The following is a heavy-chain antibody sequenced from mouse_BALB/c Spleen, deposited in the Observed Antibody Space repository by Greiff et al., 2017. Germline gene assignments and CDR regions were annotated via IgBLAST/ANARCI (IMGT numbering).Heavy chain of an antibody. D-gene: IGHD2-4*01. CDR1: GFTFSSFG. Sequence: EVKVVESGGGLVQPGGSRKLSCAASGFTFSSFGMHWVRQAPEKGLEWVAYIRSGSSTIYYADTVKGRFTISRDNPKNTLFLQMTSLRSEDTAMYYCAIRSVYDYDLDYWGQGTTLTISS. V-gene: IGHV5-17*02. CDR3: AIRSVYDYDLDY. J-gene: IGHJ2*01. CDR2: IRSGSSTI.